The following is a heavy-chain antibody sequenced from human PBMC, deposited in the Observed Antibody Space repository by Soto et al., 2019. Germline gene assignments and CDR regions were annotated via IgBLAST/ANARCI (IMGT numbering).Heavy chain of an antibody. V-gene: IGHV1-2*02. CDR1: GYTFTGYY. Sequence: ASVKVSCKASGYTFTGYYMHWVRQAPGQGLEWMGWINPNSGGTNYAQKFQGRVTMTRDTSISTAYMELSRLRSDDTAVYYCARDLEYCSSTSCYPYYYYGMDVWGQGTTVPVSS. D-gene: IGHD2-2*01. CDR3: ARDLEYCSSTSCYPYYYYGMDV. J-gene: IGHJ6*02. CDR2: INPNSGGT.